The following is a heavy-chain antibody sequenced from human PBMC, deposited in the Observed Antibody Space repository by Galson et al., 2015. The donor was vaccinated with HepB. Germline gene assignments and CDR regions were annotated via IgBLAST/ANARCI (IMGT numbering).Heavy chain of an antibody. D-gene: IGHD2-8*01. Sequence: SVKVSCKASGYTFTDYYIHWVRQAPGQGPEWMGIITPTADTKTYAQKFQGRVTLTWDTSTSTVYMELSSLRSEDTAVYYCARTGRTNGVYYDYWGQGTLVTVSS. J-gene: IGHJ4*02. CDR2: ITPTADTK. CDR3: ARTGRTNGVYYDY. V-gene: IGHV1-46*01. CDR1: GYTFTDYY.